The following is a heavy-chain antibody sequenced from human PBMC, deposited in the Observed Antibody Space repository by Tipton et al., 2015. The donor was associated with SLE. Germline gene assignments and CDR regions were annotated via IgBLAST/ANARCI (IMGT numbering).Heavy chain of an antibody. Sequence: SMRLSCTASGFTFGRRAFSWVRQDPGKGLEWVSAIGTDGGRHYGDSMEGRITISRDNSQNTVYLQMNSLTADDTAVYYCASDSATWYRNGNNFDFWGRGTLVTVSS. CDR1: GFTFGRRA. J-gene: IGHJ4*02. D-gene: IGHD2/OR15-2a*01. CDR2: IGTDGGR. CDR3: ASDSATWYRNGNNFDF. V-gene: IGHV3-23*01.